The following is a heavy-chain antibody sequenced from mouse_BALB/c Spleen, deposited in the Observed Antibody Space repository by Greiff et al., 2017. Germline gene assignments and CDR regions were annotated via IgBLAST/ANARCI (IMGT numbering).Heavy chain of an antibody. Sequence: EVKLVESGGGLVQPGGSLKLSCAASGFDFSRYWMSWVRQAPGKGLEWIGEINPDSSTINYTPSLKDKFIISRDNAKNTLYLQMSKVRSEDTALYYCARQGLWPNYAMDYWGQGTSVTVSS. CDR2: INPDSSTI. D-gene: IGHD1-1*02. J-gene: IGHJ4*01. CDR3: ARQGLWPNYAMDY. CDR1: GFDFSRYW. V-gene: IGHV4-1*02.